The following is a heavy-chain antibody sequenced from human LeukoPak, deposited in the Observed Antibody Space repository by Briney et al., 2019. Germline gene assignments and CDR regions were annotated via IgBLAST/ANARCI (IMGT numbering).Heavy chain of an antibody. CDR3: ARELGGEVVPAAILFDY. CDR2: INLNSGGT. J-gene: IGHJ4*02. Sequence: GASVKVSCKASGYTFTGYYMHWVRQAPGQGLEWMGWINLNSGGTNYAQKFQGRVTMTRDTSISTAYMELSRLRSDDTAVYYCARELGGEVVPAAILFDYWGQGTLVTVSS. V-gene: IGHV1-2*02. CDR1: GYTFTGYY. D-gene: IGHD2-2*02.